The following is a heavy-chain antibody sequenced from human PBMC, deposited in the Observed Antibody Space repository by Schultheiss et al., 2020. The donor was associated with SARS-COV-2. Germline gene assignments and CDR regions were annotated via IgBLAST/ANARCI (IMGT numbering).Heavy chain of an antibody. Sequence: ASVKVSCKASGYTFTGYYMHWVRQAPGQGLEWMGWISAYNGNTNYAQKLQGRVTMTTDTSTSTAYMELRSLRSDDTAVYYCARDGAYCGGDCYDAFDIWGQGTMVTVSS. CDR2: ISAYNGNT. D-gene: IGHD2-21*02. CDR3: ARDGAYCGGDCYDAFDI. CDR1: GYTFTGYY. V-gene: IGHV1-18*04. J-gene: IGHJ3*02.